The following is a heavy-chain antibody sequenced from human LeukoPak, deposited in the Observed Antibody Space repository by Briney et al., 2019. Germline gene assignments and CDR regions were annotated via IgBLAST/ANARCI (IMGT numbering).Heavy chain of an antibody. CDR2: ISSSSSYI. J-gene: IGHJ4*02. V-gene: IGHV3-21*01. CDR3: AISNYYDSSGSFDY. CDR1: GFTFSNYN. Sequence: SGGSLRLSCAASGFTFSNYNMNWVRQAPGKGLEWVSSISSSSSYIYYADSVKGRFTISRDNAKNSLYLQMNSLRAEDTAVYYCAISNYYDSSGSFDYWGQGTLVTVSS. D-gene: IGHD3-22*01.